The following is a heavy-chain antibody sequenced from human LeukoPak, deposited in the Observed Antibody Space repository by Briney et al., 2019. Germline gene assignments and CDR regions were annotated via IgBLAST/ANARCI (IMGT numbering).Heavy chain of an antibody. D-gene: IGHD3-22*01. CDR1: GYTFTSYG. CDR3: ARANPSPEEYDSSGYYHFDY. J-gene: IGHJ4*02. Sequence: EASVKVSCKASGYTFTSYGISWVRQAPGQGLEWMGWISAYNGNTNYAQKLQGRVTMTTDTSTSTAYMELRSLRSDDTAVYYCARANPSPEEYDSSGYYHFDYWGQGTLVTVSS. CDR2: ISAYNGNT. V-gene: IGHV1-18*01.